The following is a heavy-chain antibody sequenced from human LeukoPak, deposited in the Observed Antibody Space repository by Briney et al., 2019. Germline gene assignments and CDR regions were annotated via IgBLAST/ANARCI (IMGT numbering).Heavy chain of an antibody. D-gene: IGHD6-13*01. Sequence: PGGSLRLSCAASGFTFSSYAMSWVRQAPGKGLEWVAVISYDGSNKYYADSVKGRFTISRDNSKNTLYLQMNSLRAEDTAVYYCARTSGRYKGGFDYWGQGTLVTVSS. V-gene: IGHV3-30-3*01. CDR1: GFTFSSYA. CDR2: ISYDGSNK. CDR3: ARTSGRYKGGFDY. J-gene: IGHJ4*02.